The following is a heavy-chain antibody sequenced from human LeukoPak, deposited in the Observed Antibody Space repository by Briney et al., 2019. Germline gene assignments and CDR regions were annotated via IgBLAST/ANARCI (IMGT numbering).Heavy chain of an antibody. V-gene: IGHV1-8*03. CDR1: GYTFTNYD. Sequence: ASVKVSCKASGYTFTNYDINWVRQATGQGLEWMGWMDPNSGNTGYAQKFQGRVTITRNPSISTAYMEMSSLRYEDTAVYYCARALGPAGYRWWFDPWGQGTLVTVSS. CDR2: MDPNSGNT. J-gene: IGHJ5*02. CDR3: ARALGPAGYRWWFDP. D-gene: IGHD2-2*01.